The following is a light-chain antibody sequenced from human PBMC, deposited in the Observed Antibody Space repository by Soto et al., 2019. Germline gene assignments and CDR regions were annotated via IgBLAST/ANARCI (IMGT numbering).Light chain of an antibody. CDR2: DAS. CDR1: QSVSSY. Sequence: EIVLTQCPATLSLSPGDRATLSCRASQSVSSYLAWYQQKPGQAPRLLIYDASNRATGIPARFSGSGSGTDFTLTITSLEPEDFAVYYCQQRSNWPSTFGGGTTVEIK. CDR3: QQRSNWPST. V-gene: IGKV3-11*01. J-gene: IGKJ4*01.